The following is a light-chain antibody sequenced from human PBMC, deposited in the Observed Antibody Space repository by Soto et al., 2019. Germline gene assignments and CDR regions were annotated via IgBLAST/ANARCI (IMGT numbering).Light chain of an antibody. CDR1: KGIGVN. CDR2: APS. J-gene: IGKJ4*01. CDR3: QKYNSAPLT. Sequence: DIHLPQPPSSLAASLGARVTSICRASKGIGVNLPGIQQKPGKVPRLLIYAPSALHSGVPSRFSGGGSGTDFTLTINSLQPEDVATYYCQKYNSAPLTFGGGTKVEIK. V-gene: IGKV1-27*01.